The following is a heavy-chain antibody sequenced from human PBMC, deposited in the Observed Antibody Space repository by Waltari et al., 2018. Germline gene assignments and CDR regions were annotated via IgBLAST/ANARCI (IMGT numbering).Heavy chain of an antibody. J-gene: IGHJ5*02. CDR2: IYSEGSSI. D-gene: IGHD2-2*01. CDR3: AAGSSTSCDYA. V-gene: IGHV3-74*01. CDR1: GFTFRSYC. Sequence: EVQLVESGGGLVQPGGSLRPSCAASGFTFRSYCMQWFRQAPGKGLACVSRIYSEGSSINYAESVKGRFTISGDDAKNTLYLQMNSLRVEDTAVYYCAAGSSTSCDYAWGQGTLVTVSS.